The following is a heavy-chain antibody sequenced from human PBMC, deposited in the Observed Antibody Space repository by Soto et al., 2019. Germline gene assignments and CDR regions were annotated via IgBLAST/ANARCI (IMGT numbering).Heavy chain of an antibody. CDR2: VNHSGST. J-gene: IGHJ6*02. D-gene: IGHD3-9*01. CDR3: ARDRRYVVHDDEENYHGMDA. V-gene: IGHV4-4*02. Sequence: VQLQESGPGLVKPSGTLSLTCTVSGGSISSDNWWSWVRRAPGKGLEWIGEVNHSGSTFYSPSLKGRVSISVDKSKNHFSLNLRYVTAADTAVYFCARDRRYVVHDDEENYHGMDAWGQGTSVTVSS. CDR1: GGSISSDNW.